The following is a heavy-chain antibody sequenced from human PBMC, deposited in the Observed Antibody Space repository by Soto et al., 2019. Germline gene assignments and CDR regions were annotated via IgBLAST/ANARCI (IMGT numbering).Heavy chain of an antibody. D-gene: IGHD2-2*01. Sequence: SETLSLTCTVSGGSISSGGYYWSWIRQHPGKGLEWIGYIYYSGSTYYNPSLKSRVTISVDTSKNQFSLKLSSVTAADTAAYYCARYCSSTSCYTPIFDYWGQGTLVTVSS. CDR2: IYYSGST. J-gene: IGHJ4*02. CDR1: GGSISSGGYY. V-gene: IGHV4-31*03. CDR3: ARYCSSTSCYTPIFDY.